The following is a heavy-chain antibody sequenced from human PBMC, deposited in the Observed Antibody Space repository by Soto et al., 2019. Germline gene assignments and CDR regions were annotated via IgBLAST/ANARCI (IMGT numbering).Heavy chain of an antibody. CDR1: GGSISSGGYY. Sequence: QVQLQESGPGLVKPSQTLSLTCTVSGGSISSGGYYWSWIRQHPGKGLEWIGYIYYSGSTYYNPSLKSRITISVDTSKNQFSLKLSSVTAADTAVYYCARVEGMTMVRGIAFDIWGQGTMVTVSS. V-gene: IGHV4-31*03. D-gene: IGHD3-10*01. CDR3: ARVEGMTMVRGIAFDI. CDR2: IYYSGST. J-gene: IGHJ3*02.